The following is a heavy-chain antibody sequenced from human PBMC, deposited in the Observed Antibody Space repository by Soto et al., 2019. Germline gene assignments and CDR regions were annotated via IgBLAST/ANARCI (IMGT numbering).Heavy chain of an antibody. Sequence: ASVKVSCKASGYTFTGYYMHWVRQAPGQGLEWMGWINPNSGGTNYAQKFQGWVTMTRDTSISTAYMELSRLRSDDTAVYYCARDRWGDCSGSYYNGVSIDAWRQGSTVTVS. D-gene: IGHD3-10*02. J-gene: IGHJ6*02. CDR1: GYTFTGYY. V-gene: IGHV1-2*04. CDR2: INPNSGGT. CDR3: ARDRWGDCSGSYYNGVSIDA.